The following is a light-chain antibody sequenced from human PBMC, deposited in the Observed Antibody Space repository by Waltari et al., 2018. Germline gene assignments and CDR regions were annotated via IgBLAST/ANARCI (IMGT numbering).Light chain of an antibody. Sequence: QSVLTHPPSAYAAPGQEVSISCPGGRPTITNSVFWYQQFPGTAPKLIVYKDYERPSGVPDRSSASKSGTSASLAISGLRSDDEADYYCATWDDSLNGWVFGGGTKLTVL. V-gene: IGLV1-47*01. CDR2: KDY. CDR3: ATWDDSLNGWV. J-gene: IGLJ3*02. CDR1: RPTITNS.